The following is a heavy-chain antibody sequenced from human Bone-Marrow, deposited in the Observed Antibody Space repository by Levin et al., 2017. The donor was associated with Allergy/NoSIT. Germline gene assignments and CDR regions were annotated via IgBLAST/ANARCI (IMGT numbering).Heavy chain of an antibody. J-gene: IGHJ4*02. D-gene: IGHD2-2*01. CDR1: GFTFDEHA. CDR3: AKDMGRGPAGIPYFDG. V-gene: IGHV3-9*01. CDR2: ISWNSNSI. Sequence: GGSLRLSCVASGFTFDEHAMHWVRQVPGKGLEWVSGISWNSNSIAYVESVKGRFTVSRDNAKNSLYLQMNSLRPEDTALYYCAKDMGRGPAGIPYFDGWGQGTPVTVSS.